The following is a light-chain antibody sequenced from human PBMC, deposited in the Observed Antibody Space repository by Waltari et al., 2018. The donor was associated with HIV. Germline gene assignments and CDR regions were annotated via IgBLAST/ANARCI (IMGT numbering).Light chain of an antibody. CDR3: QQYDSGPRGIT. CDR1: QSISAK. J-gene: IGKJ2*01. V-gene: IGKV3-15*01. Sequence: EIVMTQSPPTLSVSPGQRVTLSCKASQSISAKVAWYQQRPGQAPRLRIYEAATRPTGIPARFSGSGSGTEFTLTNSSLQSEDFATYFCQQYDSGPRGITFGQGTMLEIK. CDR2: EAA.